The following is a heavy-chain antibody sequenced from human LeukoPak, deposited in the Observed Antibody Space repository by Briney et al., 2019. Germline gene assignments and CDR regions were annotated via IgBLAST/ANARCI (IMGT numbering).Heavy chain of an antibody. J-gene: IGHJ5*02. CDR3: TRDSGTYNWFDP. Sequence: GGSLRLSCAASGFTFSGSAMHWVRQASGKGLEWVGQIDKKDKGYATATAYAASVKGRFTISRDDSINTAYLQMKSLKTEDTALYYCTRDSGTYNWFDPWGQGTLVTVSS. CDR2: IDKKDKGYATAT. D-gene: IGHD1-26*01. CDR1: GFTFSGSA. V-gene: IGHV3-73*01.